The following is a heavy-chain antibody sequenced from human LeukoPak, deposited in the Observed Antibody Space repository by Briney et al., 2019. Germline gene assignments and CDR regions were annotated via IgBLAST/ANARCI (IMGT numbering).Heavy chain of an antibody. V-gene: IGHV1-18*01. Sequence: ASVKVSCKASGYTFTSYGISWVRQAPGQGLEWMGWISAYNGNTNYAQKLQGRVTMTTDTSTSTAYMELSRLRSDDTAVYYCARDLEDCGGDCYPDYWGQGTLVTVSS. CDR1: GYTFTSYG. CDR2: ISAYNGNT. J-gene: IGHJ4*02. D-gene: IGHD2-21*01. CDR3: ARDLEDCGGDCYPDY.